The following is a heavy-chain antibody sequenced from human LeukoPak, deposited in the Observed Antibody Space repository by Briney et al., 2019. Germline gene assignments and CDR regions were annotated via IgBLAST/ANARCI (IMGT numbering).Heavy chain of an antibody. CDR2: INTDGSST. J-gene: IGHJ4*02. V-gene: IGHV3-74*01. CDR1: VFTFSNYW. Sequence: GLSLRLSCASSVFTFSNYWMHWVRQTPGKGLVWVSRINTDGSSTDYADSVRGRFTITRDNAKNTLYLQMKSLRADDTAMSFCARGSAVTAQGLLGRWGQGTLVTVSS. CDR3: ARGSAVTAQGLLGR. D-gene: IGHD2-21*02.